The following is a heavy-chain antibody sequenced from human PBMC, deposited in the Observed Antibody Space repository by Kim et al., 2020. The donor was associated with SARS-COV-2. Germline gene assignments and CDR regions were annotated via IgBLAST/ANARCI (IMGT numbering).Heavy chain of an antibody. Sequence: ASVKVSCKASGYTFTSYGISWVRQAPGQGLEWMGWISAYNGNTNYAHKLQGRVTMTTDTSTSTAYMELRSLRSDDTAVYYCARGARRDIVVVPAVPDAFDIWGQGTMVTVSS. V-gene: IGHV1-18*01. D-gene: IGHD2-2*01. CDR1: GYTFTSYG. CDR3: ARGARRDIVVVPAVPDAFDI. CDR2: ISAYNGNT. J-gene: IGHJ3*02.